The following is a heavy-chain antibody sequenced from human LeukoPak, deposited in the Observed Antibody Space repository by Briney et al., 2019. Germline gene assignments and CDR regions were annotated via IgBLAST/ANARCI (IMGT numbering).Heavy chain of an antibody. J-gene: IGHJ5*02. Sequence: GGSLRLSCAASGFTFSYYSMNWVRQAPGKGLEWVSYINRGGGIAYYVDSVRGRFTISRDNTKNALYLQMNSLRAEDTAVYYCAALWFDPWGQGTLVTVPS. CDR3: AALWFDP. CDR1: GFTFSYYS. V-gene: IGHV3-48*04. CDR2: INRGGGIA.